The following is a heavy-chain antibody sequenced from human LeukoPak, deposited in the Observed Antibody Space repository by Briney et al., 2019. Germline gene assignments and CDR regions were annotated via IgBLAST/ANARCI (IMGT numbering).Heavy chain of an antibody. CDR2: ISAYNGNT. V-gene: IGHV1-18*01. J-gene: IGHJ3*02. Sequence: ASVKVSCKASGCTFTSYGISWVRQAPGQGLEWMGWISAYNGNTNYAQKLQGRVTMTTDTSTSTAYMELRSLRSDDTAVYYCAGPRRCSSTSCTDAFDIWGQGTMVTVSS. D-gene: IGHD2-2*01. CDR1: GCTFTSYG. CDR3: AGPRRCSSTSCTDAFDI.